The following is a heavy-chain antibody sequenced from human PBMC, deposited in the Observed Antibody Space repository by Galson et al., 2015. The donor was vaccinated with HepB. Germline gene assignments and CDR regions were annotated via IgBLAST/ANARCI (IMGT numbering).Heavy chain of an antibody. Sequence: VRQAPGKGLVWVSRINTDSSSATYADYVKDRFTISRDNGKDTLYLQMNSLRAEDTAVYYCSAGLASWGQGTLVTVSS. CDR3: SAGLAS. V-gene: IGHV3-74*03. D-gene: IGHD3-10*01. CDR2: INTDSSSA. J-gene: IGHJ4*02.